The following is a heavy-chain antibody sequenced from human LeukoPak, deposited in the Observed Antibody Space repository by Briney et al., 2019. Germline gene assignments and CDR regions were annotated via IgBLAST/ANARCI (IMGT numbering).Heavy chain of an antibody. CDR2: INPSGGT. CDR3: GTRTYYYGDSALSHDY. V-gene: IGHV4-34*01. J-gene: IGHJ4*02. CDR1: GGSFSVAY. D-gene: IGHD3-10*01. Sequence: PSETLSLTCAVHGGSFSVAYWSWIRQTPGKGLEWIGEINPSGGTIYNPSLKSRPTISVDMSKKQFSLNLSSVSAADTAVYYCGTRTYYYGDSALSHDYWGQGTLVTVSS.